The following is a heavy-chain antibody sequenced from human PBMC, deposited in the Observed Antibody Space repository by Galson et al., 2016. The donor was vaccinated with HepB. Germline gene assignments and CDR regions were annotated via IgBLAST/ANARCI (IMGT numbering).Heavy chain of an antibody. CDR3: AKAVWLGRGMDV. D-gene: IGHD3-10*01. Sequence: CAISGDCVSSNIAAWVWIRQSPSRGLEWLGRTYYRDRWYYDFATSVKSRIIINADISKNQFSLHLTSVTPEDAALYYCAKAVWLGRGMDVWGQGTAVTVSS. J-gene: IGHJ6*01. CDR2: TYYRDRWYY. V-gene: IGHV6-1*01. CDR1: GDCVSSNIAA.